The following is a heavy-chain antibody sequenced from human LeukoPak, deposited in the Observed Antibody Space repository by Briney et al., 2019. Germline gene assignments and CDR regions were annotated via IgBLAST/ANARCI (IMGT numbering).Heavy chain of an antibody. V-gene: IGHV3-11*03. CDR1: GGSISSSNAY. J-gene: IGHJ4*02. D-gene: IGHD6-13*01. CDR2: ISGGSSYT. CDR3: AAGTAADY. Sequence: LSLTCTVSGGSISSSNAYWVWIRQAPGKGLEWVSYISGGSSYTNYADSVKDRFTISRDNAQNALFLQMNRLRVEDTAVYYCAAGTAADYWGQGTLVTVSS.